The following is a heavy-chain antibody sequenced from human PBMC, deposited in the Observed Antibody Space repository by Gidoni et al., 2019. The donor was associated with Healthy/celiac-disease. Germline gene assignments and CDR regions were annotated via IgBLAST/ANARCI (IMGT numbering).Heavy chain of an antibody. CDR3: ARGPAAMRGLYYFGMDV. J-gene: IGHJ6*02. CDR2: IYSSGST. D-gene: IGHD2-2*01. Sequence: QLQLQESGPGLVKPSETLSLTCTVSGGSISSSSYYWGWIRQPPGKGLEWIGSIYSSGSTHYNPSLKSRVTISVDTSKNQISLKLSSVTAADTAVYYCARGPAAMRGLYYFGMDVWGQGTTVTVSS. V-gene: IGHV4-39*01. CDR1: GGSISSSSYY.